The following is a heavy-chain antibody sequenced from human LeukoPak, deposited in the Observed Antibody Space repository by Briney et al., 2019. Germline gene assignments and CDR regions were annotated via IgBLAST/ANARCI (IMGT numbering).Heavy chain of an antibody. CDR2: ISWNSGSI. CDR1: GFTFDDYA. J-gene: IGHJ4*02. D-gene: IGHD3-16*01. Sequence: PGRSLRLSCAASGFTFDDYAMHWVRQAPGKGLEWVSGISWNSGSIGYADSVKGRFTISRDNAKNSLYLQMNSLRAEDTALYYCAKGRLGYFDYWGQGTLVTVSS. CDR3: AKGRLGYFDY. V-gene: IGHV3-9*01.